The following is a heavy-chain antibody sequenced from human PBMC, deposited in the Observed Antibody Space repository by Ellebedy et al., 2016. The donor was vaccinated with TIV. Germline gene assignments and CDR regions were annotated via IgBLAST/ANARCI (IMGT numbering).Heavy chain of an antibody. CDR3: AREVGITGTTGDY. Sequence: GESLKISCVASGFTFSDYYMYWIRQAPGKGLEWLAYISRSGSYTNSADSVTGRFTISRDNANNSLYLQMDSLRADDTAVYYCAREVGITGTTGDYWGQGTLVTVSS. D-gene: IGHD1-7*01. CDR2: ISRSGSYT. J-gene: IGHJ4*02. V-gene: IGHV3-11*06. CDR1: GFTFSDYY.